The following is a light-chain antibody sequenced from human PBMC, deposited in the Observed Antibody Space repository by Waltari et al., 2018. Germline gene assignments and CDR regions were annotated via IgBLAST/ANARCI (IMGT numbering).Light chain of an antibody. CDR1: QSVSSY. V-gene: IGKV3-11*01. J-gene: IGKJ2*01. CDR3: QQRSNWQYT. Sequence: EIVLTQSPATLPLPPGERATLSCRASQSVSSYLAWYQQKPGQAPRLPIYDASNRATGIPARFSGSGSGTDFTLTISSLEPEDFAVYYCQQRSNWQYTFGQGTKLEIK. CDR2: DAS.